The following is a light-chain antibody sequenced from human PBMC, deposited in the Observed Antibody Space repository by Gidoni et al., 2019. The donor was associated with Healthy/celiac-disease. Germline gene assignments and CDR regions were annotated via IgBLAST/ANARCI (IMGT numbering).Light chain of an antibody. CDR3: SSYTSSSTLYV. Sequence: GSPGQSITISCTGTSSDVGGYNYVSWYQQHPGKAPKLMLYAVSNRPSGVSNRFSGSKSGNTASLTISGLQAEDEADYYCSSYTSSSTLYVFGTGTKVTVL. V-gene: IGLV2-14*01. J-gene: IGLJ1*01. CDR2: AVS. CDR1: SSDVGGYNY.